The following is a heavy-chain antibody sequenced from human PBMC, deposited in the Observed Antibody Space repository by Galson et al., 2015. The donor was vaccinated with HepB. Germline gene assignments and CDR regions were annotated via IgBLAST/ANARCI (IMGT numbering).Heavy chain of an antibody. Sequence: SLRLSCAASGFTFSSYGMHWVRQAPGKGLEWVAVIWYDGSNKYYADSVKGRFTISRDNSKNTLYLQMNSLRAEDTAVYYCAKDSAPDNYGSGAFEYWGQGTLVTVSS. J-gene: IGHJ4*02. CDR3: AKDSAPDNYGSGAFEY. V-gene: IGHV3-33*06. D-gene: IGHD3-10*01. CDR1: GFTFSSYG. CDR2: IWYDGSNK.